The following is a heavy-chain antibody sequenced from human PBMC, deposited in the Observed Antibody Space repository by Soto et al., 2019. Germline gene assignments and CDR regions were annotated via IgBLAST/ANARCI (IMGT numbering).Heavy chain of an antibody. J-gene: IGHJ4*02. Sequence: EVLLLESGGGLVQSGGSLRLTCAASGFTFSTYTMSWVRQAPGEGLESVSGLIQSGESFYADSVKGRFTISRDNSNNMLYLQIHSLRVDDTAVYYCAEDRQPDGRWPFDHWGQGTLVTVSS. CDR3: AEDRQPDGRWPFDH. CDR2: LIQSGES. V-gene: IGHV3-23*01. CDR1: GFTFSTYT. D-gene: IGHD2-2*01.